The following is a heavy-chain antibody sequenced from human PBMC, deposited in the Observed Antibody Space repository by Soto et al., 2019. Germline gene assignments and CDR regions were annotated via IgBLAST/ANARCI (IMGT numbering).Heavy chain of an antibody. D-gene: IGHD6-13*01. Sequence: TGGSLRLSCAASGFTVSDNYISRVRQAPGKGLEWVSVIYRGGATYYADSVTGRFTISRDNSENTLHLQMNGLKTEDTAIYYCARGWQSAFDIWGQGTMVTVSS. CDR2: IYRGGAT. V-gene: IGHV3-53*01. CDR1: GFTVSDNY. J-gene: IGHJ3*02. CDR3: ARGWQSAFDI.